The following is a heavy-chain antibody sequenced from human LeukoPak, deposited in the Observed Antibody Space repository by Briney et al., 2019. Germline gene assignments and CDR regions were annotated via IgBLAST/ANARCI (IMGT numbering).Heavy chain of an antibody. CDR1: GGSISSSSYY. CDR2: IYYSGST. Sequence: SETLSLTCTVSGGSISSSSYYWGWIRQPPGKGLEWIGGIYYSGSTYYNPSLKSRVTISVDTSKNQFSLKLSSVTAADTAVYYCARDLGSGGIDYWGQGTLVTVSS. CDR3: ARDLGSGGIDY. V-gene: IGHV4-39*07. J-gene: IGHJ4*02. D-gene: IGHD3-10*01.